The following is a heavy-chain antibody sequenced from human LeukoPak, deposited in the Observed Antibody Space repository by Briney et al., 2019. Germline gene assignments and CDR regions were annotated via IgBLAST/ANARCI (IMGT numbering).Heavy chain of an antibody. V-gene: IGHV1-2*02. Sequence: ASVKVSCKASGYTFSGFYIHWVRQAPGQGLEWMGWINPNSGVTNYAQKFQGRVTMTKDTSISTAYMELSRLRSDDTAVYYCARDWTRTNIAAADIGYWGQGTLVTVSS. J-gene: IGHJ4*02. CDR2: INPNSGVT. CDR3: ARDWTRTNIAAADIGY. D-gene: IGHD6-13*01. CDR1: GYTFSGFY.